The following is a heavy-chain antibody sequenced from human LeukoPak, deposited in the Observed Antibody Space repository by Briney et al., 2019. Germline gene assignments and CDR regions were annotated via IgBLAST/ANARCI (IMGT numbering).Heavy chain of an antibody. CDR1: GDSIRNYY. V-gene: IGHV4-4*09. Sequence: SETLSLTCTVPGDSIRNYYWSWIRQPPGKGLEWIAFIHTSGDTNYNPSLKTRATISVDMSKNQFSLRLGSVTAADTAVYYCARHAADYYYMDVWGQGTTVTVFS. CDR3: ARHAADYYYMDV. CDR2: IHTSGDT. J-gene: IGHJ6*03. D-gene: IGHD6-25*01.